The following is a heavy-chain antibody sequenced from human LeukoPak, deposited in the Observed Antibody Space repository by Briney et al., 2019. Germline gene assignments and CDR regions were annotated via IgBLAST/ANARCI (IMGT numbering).Heavy chain of an antibody. CDR1: GFTFSSYS. J-gene: IGHJ6*03. V-gene: IGHV3-21*01. Sequence: PGGSLRLSCAASGFTFSSYSMNWVRQAPGKGLEWVSSISSSSSYIYYADSVKGRFTISRDNAKNSLYLQMNSLRAEDTAVYYCARAESGSYSPYYYYYMDVWGKGTTVTVSS. CDR2: ISSSSSYI. D-gene: IGHD1-26*01. CDR3: ARAESGSYSPYYYYYMDV.